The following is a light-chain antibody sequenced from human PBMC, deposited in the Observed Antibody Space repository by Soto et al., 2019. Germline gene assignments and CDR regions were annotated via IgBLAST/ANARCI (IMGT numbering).Light chain of an antibody. CDR1: QGISSY. CDR3: QQYGSSPPYT. V-gene: IGKV1-9*01. CDR2: AVS. Sequence: DIQLTQSPSFLSASVGDRVTITCRASQGISSYFAWYQQKPGKAPKLLIYAVSTLQSGVPSRFSGSASGTEFTLTISSLQPEDFATYYCQQYGSSPPYTFGQGTKLEIK. J-gene: IGKJ2*01.